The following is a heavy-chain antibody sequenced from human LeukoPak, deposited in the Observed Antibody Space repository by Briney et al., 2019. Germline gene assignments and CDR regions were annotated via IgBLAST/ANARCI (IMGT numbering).Heavy chain of an antibody. D-gene: IGHD3-9*01. J-gene: IGHJ4*02. V-gene: IGHV3-23*01. CDR1: GFTFNNYA. CDR3: ASKGRFRVKYYDILTGYYPLDY. CDR2: ISGDGVSP. Sequence: GGSLRLSCAASGFTFNNYAMTWVRQTPGKGLECVSAISGDGVSPYYADSVKGRFTISRDNSKSTLYLQMNSLRAEDTAVYYCASKGRFRVKYYDILTGYYPLDYWGQGTLVTVSS.